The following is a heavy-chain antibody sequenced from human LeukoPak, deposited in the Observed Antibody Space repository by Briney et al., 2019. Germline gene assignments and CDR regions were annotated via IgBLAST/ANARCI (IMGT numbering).Heavy chain of an antibody. J-gene: IGHJ4*02. Sequence: GGSLRLSCAASGSTVSSNYMSWVRQAPGKGLEWVSVIYSDGSTYYADSAKGRFTISRDNSKNTLYLQMNSLRAEDTAVYYCARGPSGSYMSSDYWGQGTLVTVSS. CDR2: IYSDGST. V-gene: IGHV3-53*01. D-gene: IGHD1-26*01. CDR3: ARGPSGSYMSSDY. CDR1: GSTVSSNY.